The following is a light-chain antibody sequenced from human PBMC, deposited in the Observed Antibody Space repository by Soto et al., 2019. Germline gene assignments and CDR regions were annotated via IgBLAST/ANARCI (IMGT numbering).Light chain of an antibody. Sequence: EIVLTQSPATLSSFPGDRVTLSCRASQYINTRLAWYQHRPVQAPRLLIYQTSLRAAGIPARFSASGSGTDFTLTICDIQPEDFALYYCHQRQSSPRTFGQGTKVDIK. J-gene: IGKJ1*01. CDR1: QYINTR. CDR2: QTS. CDR3: HQRQSSPRT. V-gene: IGKV3-11*01.